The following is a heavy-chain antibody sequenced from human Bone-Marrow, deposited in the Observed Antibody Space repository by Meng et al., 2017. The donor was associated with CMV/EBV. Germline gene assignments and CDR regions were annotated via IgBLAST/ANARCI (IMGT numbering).Heavy chain of an antibody. CDR3: AREAWAPGDLSIVGATSYYGMDV. J-gene: IGHJ6*02. CDR2: ISAYNGNT. V-gene: IGHV1-18*01. Sequence: ASVKVSCTASGYTFTSYGISWVRQAPGQGLEWMGWISAYNGNTNYAQKLQGRVTMTTDTSTSTAYMELRSLRSDDTAVYYCAREAWAPGDLSIVGATSYYGMDVWGQGTTVTVSS. D-gene: IGHD1-26*01. CDR1: GYTFTSYG.